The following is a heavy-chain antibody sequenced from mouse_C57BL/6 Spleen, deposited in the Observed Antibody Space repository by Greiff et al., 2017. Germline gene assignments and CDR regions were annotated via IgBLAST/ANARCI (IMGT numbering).Heavy chain of an antibody. CDR3: AGRDSYAMDY. CDR1: GYSFTDYN. V-gene: IGHV1-39*01. Sequence: EVQLQQSGPELVKPGASVKISCKASGYSFTDYNMNWVKQSNGKSLEWIGVINPNYGTTSYNQKFKGKATLTVDQSSSTAYMQLNSLPSEDSSVDYCAGRDSYAMDYWGQGTSVTVSS. CDR2: INPNYGTT. J-gene: IGHJ4*01.